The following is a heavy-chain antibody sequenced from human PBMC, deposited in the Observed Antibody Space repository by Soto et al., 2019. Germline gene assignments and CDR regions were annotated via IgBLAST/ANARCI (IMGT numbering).Heavy chain of an antibody. D-gene: IGHD3-3*01. J-gene: IGHJ3*02. CDR2: MNPNSGNT. Sequence: QVQLVQSGAEVKKPGASVKVSGKASGYTFTSYDINWVRQATGQGLEWMGWMNPNSGNTGYAQKFQGTVTMTRNTYMSTGDMELSSLTIEETAVYYCVTIFSTQLADDAFYIRGQGTMVTVAS. CDR3: VTIFSTQLADDAFYI. CDR1: GYTFTSYD. V-gene: IGHV1-8*01.